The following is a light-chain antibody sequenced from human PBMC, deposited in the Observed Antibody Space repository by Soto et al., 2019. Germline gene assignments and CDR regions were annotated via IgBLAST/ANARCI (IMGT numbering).Light chain of an antibody. Sequence: DIQMTQSPSSLSASVGDRVTITGRASQGIRNDLAWYQQQPGKAPKRLIYAASSLQSGVPSRFSGSGSGTEFTLTISSLQPEDFATYYCLQHNSYPITFGQGTRLEIK. J-gene: IGKJ5*01. CDR1: QGIRND. CDR3: LQHNSYPIT. CDR2: AAS. V-gene: IGKV1-17*01.